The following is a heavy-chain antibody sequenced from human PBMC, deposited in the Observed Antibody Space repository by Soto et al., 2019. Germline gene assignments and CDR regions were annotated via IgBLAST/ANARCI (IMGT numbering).Heavy chain of an antibody. J-gene: IGHJ4*02. CDR3: ARRSGSYFSTIFEY. CDR1: CGSISSYY. D-gene: IGHD1-26*01. V-gene: IGHV4-59*08. Sequence: PSETLSHTCPFSCGSISSYYLSWILQPPVKGLEWIWYIYYSGSTNYNPSLKSRVTISVDTSKNQFSLKLSSVTAADTAVYYCARRSGSYFSTIFEYWGQGTLVTVSS. CDR2: IYYSGST.